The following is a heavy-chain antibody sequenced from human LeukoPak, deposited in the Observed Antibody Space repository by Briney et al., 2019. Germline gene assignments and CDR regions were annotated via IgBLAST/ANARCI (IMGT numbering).Heavy chain of an antibody. CDR2: INSDGSST. CDR3: VSGGWCDY. V-gene: IGHV3-74*01. Sequence: GGSLRLSCAVSEFTFSRHWMHWVRQAPGKGLVWVSRINSDGSSTNYADSVKGRFTISRDNAKNSLYLQMNSLRAEDTAVYFCVSGGWCDYYGQGTQVTVAS. D-gene: IGHD6-19*01. CDR1: EFTFSRHW. J-gene: IGHJ4*02.